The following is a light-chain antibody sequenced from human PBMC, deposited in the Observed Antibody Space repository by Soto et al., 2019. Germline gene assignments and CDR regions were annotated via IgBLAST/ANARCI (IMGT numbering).Light chain of an antibody. J-gene: IGKJ5*01. CDR2: AAS. CDR1: HDIRQS. Sequence: DVQMTQSPVSLYAYIGERVTSTCQASHDIRQSLNWYQKKQGKAPKLLIYAASSLQSGVPSRFSGSGSGTAFTLTISSLQTEDIGTYYCQQYDIPPITFGRGTRLEIK. CDR3: QQYDIPPIT. V-gene: IGKV1-33*01.